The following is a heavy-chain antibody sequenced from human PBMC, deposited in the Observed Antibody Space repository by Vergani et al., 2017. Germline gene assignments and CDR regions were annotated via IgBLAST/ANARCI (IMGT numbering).Heavy chain of an antibody. D-gene: IGHD3-9*01. CDR2: INPSGGST. J-gene: IGHJ5*02. CDR1: GYTSTRYY. V-gene: IGHV1-46*01. CDR3: ARAGYYDILTGYHDNWFDP. Sequence: QVQLVQSGAEVKKPGASVKVSCKASGYTSTRYYMHWVRQAPGQGLEWMGIINPSGGSTSYAQKFQGRVTMTRDTSTTTVYMELSSLRSEDTAVYYCARAGYYDILTGYHDNWFDPWGQGTLVTVSS.